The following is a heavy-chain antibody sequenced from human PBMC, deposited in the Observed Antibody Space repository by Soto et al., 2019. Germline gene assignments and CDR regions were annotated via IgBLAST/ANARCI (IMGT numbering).Heavy chain of an antibody. CDR1: GFTFNYYW. J-gene: IGHJ4*02. CDR3: ARVTGAYYHFDY. CDR2: INTDGSST. D-gene: IGHD1-26*01. V-gene: IGHV3-74*01. Sequence: GGSLRLSCAASGFTFNYYWMHWVRQAPGKGLVWVSRINTDGSSTTYADSVKGRFTISRDNAKNTLYLQMNSLRAEDTAVYYCARVTGAYYHFDYRGQGTLVTVSS.